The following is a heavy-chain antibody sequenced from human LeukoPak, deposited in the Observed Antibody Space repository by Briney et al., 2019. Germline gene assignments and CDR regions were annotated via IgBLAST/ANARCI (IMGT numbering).Heavy chain of an antibody. D-gene: IGHD3-22*01. CDR1: GFTFSSYW. V-gene: IGHV3-7*01. Sequence: GGSLRLSCAASGFTFSSYWMHWVRQAPGRGLEWVADIKQDGSKKYYVDSVKDRFTISRDNAKNSLSLEMNNLRAEDTAVYYCSRDANYYDSSRHYFDAFDIWGRGAMVTVSS. CDR2: IKQDGSKK. CDR3: SRDANYYDSSRHYFDAFDI. J-gene: IGHJ3*02.